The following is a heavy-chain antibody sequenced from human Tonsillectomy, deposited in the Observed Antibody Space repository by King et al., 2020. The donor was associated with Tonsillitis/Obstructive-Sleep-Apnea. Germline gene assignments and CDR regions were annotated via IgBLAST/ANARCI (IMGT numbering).Heavy chain of an antibody. CDR1: GYTFTSYY. Sequence: QLVQSGAEVKKPGASVKISCKAFGYTFTSYYFHWVRQAPGQGLEWMGIINPSGGSTTYAQKFQGRVTMTRDTSTSTVYMELRSLRSEDTAVYYCARIENIAATDGDYWGQGTPVTVSS. D-gene: IGHD5-12*01. CDR2: INPSGGST. J-gene: IGHJ4*02. CDR3: ARIENIAATDGDY. V-gene: IGHV1-46*01.